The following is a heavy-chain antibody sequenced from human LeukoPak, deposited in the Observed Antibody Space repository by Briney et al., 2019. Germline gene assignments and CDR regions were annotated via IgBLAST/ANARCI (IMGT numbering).Heavy chain of an antibody. J-gene: IGHJ4*02. CDR1: GFRFDDYG. D-gene: IGHD3-10*01. CDR2: INWNGGST. V-gene: IGHV3-20*04. CDR3: ARDINRYYYGSGSPSDY. Sequence: GSLRLSCAASGFRFDDYGMSWVRQGPGKGLEWVSGINWNGGSTGYADSVKGRFTISRDNAKNSLYLQMNSLRAEDTALYYCARDINRYYYGSGSPSDYWGQGTLVTVSS.